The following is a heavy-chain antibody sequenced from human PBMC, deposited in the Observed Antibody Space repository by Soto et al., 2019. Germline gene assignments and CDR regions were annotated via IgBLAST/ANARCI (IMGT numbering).Heavy chain of an antibody. J-gene: IGHJ4*02. CDR3: AILDYNYGSGSFSY. CDR1: GYIFTTYW. V-gene: IGHV5-51*01. D-gene: IGHD3-10*01. CDR2: IYPHDSDA. Sequence: PGESLKISCKAFGYIFTTYWIGWVRQMPGKGLEWMGFIYPHDSDARYSPSFEGQVTISADKSISTAYLQWSSLKASDTAMYYCAILDYNYGSGSFSYWGRXPLVTVSS.